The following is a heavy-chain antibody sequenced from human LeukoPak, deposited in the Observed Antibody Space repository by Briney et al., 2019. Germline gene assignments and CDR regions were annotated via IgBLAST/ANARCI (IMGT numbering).Heavy chain of an antibody. CDR1: GFRFSLDG. CDR2: VRNDGTTE. CDR3: APDGSHYDIES. J-gene: IGHJ4*02. Sequence: PWGALRLSCAASGFRFSLDGMHLVRQAPGKGLEGVAIVRNDGTTEYYTDSVKRQFTISRDNSQSTVYLQINSLRAEDTAVYYCAPDGSHYDIESWGEGTLVSVSS. D-gene: IGHD3-10*01. V-gene: IGHV3-30*02.